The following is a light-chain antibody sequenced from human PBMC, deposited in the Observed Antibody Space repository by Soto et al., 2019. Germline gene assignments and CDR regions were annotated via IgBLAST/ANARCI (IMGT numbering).Light chain of an antibody. V-gene: IGLV2-8*01. J-gene: IGLJ1*01. Sequence: QCVLTQPPSASGSPGQSVTISCPGTSSDVGGYNYVSWYQHHPGKAPKLIIYEVYKRPSGVPDRFSGSKSGNTAALTVSGLQAEDEADYYCSSYVGTNSYVFGTGTKVTVL. CDR2: EVY. CDR1: SSDVGGYNY. CDR3: SSYVGTNSYV.